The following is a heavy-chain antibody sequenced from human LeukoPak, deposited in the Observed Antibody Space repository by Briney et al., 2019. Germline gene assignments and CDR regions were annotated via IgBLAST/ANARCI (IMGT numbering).Heavy chain of an antibody. V-gene: IGHV3-21*01. CDR2: ISSSSSYI. CDR3: ASGLYSGSYGGDY. D-gene: IGHD1-26*01. J-gene: IGHJ4*02. CDR1: GFTFSSYA. Sequence: GGSLRLSCAASGFTFSSYAMSWVRQAPGKGLEWVSSISSSSSYIYYADSVKGRFTISRDNAKNSLYLQMNSLRAEDTAVYYCASGLYSGSYGGDYWGQGTLVTVSS.